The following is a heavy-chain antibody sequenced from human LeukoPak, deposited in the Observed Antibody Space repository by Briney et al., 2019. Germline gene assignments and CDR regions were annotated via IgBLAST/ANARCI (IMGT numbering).Heavy chain of an antibody. D-gene: IGHD6-19*01. CDR2: FYHSGST. J-gene: IGHJ5*02. Sequence: SETLSLTCTVSGYSISSGYYWGWVRQPPGKGLEWIVSFYHSGSTYYNPSLKSRVTISIDTSQNQFSLKLSSVTAADTAVYYCATVQGTVSGPLDLWGQGTLVTVSS. V-gene: IGHV4-38-2*02. CDR1: GYSISSGYY. CDR3: ATVQGTVSGPLDL.